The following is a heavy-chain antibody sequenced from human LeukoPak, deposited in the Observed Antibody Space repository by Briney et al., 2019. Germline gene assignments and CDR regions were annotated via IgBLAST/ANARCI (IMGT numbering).Heavy chain of an antibody. V-gene: IGHV1-8*01. J-gene: IGHJ4*02. CDR2: MNPNSGNT. Sequence: ASVKVSCKASGYTFTSYDINWVRQATGQGLEWMGWMNPNSGNTGYAQKFQGRVTMTRNTSISTAYMELRSLRSDDTAVYYCARTTYKYSGSYFDYWGQGTLVTVSS. CDR3: ARTTYKYSGSYFDY. CDR1: GYTFTSYD. D-gene: IGHD1-26*01.